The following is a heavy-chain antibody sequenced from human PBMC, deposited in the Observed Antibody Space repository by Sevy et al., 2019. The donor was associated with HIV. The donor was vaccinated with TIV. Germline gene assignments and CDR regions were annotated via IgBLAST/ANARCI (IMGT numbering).Heavy chain of an antibody. V-gene: IGHV3-66*02. CDR1: GFTVNDKY. CDR3: VSLFLSYRSGWSYFDY. D-gene: IGHD6-19*01. J-gene: IGHJ4*02. CDR2: FFSSGST. Sequence: GGSLRLSCAISGFTVNDKYIIWVRQAPGKGLEWVSVFFSSGSTYYADSAKGRFTFSRDNSKNTVNLQMNSVRAEDTAVYYCVSLFLSYRSGWSYFDYWGQGTLVTVSS.